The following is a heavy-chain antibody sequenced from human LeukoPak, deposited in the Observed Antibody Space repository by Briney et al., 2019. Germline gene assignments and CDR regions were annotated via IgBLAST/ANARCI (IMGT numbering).Heavy chain of an antibody. V-gene: IGHV3-21*01. CDR1: GFTFSTYT. D-gene: IGHD3-10*01. CDR2: ISRDSTYI. CDR3: ARERITMVRGVHTNWFDP. J-gene: IGHJ5*02. Sequence: PVGSLRLSRVASGFTFSTYTMNWVRQAPGKGLEWVSSISRDSTYIYSADSVKGRFTVSRDDAKSSLFLQMNSLRAEDTAAYYCARERITMVRGVHTNWFDPWGQGTLVTVSS.